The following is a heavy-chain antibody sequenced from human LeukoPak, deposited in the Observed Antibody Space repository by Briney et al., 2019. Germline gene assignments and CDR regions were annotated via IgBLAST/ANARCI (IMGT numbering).Heavy chain of an antibody. CDR1: GFTFSSYA. Sequence: GRSLRLSCAASGFTFSSYAMHWVRQAPGKGLEYVSAISSSGGSTYYANSVKGRFTISRDNSKNTLFLQMGSLRAEDMAVYYCARDGPYRGSSYFFDYWGQGTLVTVSS. J-gene: IGHJ4*02. V-gene: IGHV3-64*01. D-gene: IGHD3-10*01. CDR2: ISSSGGST. CDR3: ARDGPYRGSSYFFDY.